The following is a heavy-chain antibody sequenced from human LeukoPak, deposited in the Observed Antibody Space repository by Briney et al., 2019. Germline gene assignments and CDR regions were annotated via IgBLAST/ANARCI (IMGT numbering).Heavy chain of an antibody. CDR2: INHSGST. D-gene: IGHD3-10*01. CDR3: ARAWSSGINWFDP. Sequence: SETLSLTCAVYGGSFSGYYWSWIRQPPGKGLEWIGEINHSGSTNYNPSLKSRVTISVDTSKNQFSLKLSSVTAVDTAVYYCARAWSSGINWFDPWGQGTLVTVSS. J-gene: IGHJ5*02. CDR1: GGSFSGYY. V-gene: IGHV4-34*01.